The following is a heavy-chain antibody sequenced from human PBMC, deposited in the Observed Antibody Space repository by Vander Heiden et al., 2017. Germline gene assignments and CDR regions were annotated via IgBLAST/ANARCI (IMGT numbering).Heavy chain of an antibody. V-gene: IGHV4-59*01. CDR1: GGSISSYY. CDR3: ARGEDGYNSAFDI. Sequence: QVQLQESGAGLVKPSETLSLTCTVSGGSISSYYWSWIRQPPGKGLEWIGYIYYSGSTNYNPSLKSRVTISVDTSKNQFSLKLSSVTAADTAVYYCARGEDGYNSAFDIWGQGTMVTVSS. D-gene: IGHD5-12*01. J-gene: IGHJ3*02. CDR2: IYYSGST.